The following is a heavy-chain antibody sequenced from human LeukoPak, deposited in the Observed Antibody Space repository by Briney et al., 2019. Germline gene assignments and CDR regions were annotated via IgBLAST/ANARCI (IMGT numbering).Heavy chain of an antibody. CDR2: ISYDGSNK. V-gene: IGHV3-30*01. CDR3: ERADRHRSLYSRSSGGAFDI. D-gene: IGHD6-6*01. J-gene: IGHJ3*02. CDR1: GFTFSSYA. Sequence: GRSLRLSCAASGFTFSSYAMHWVRQAPGKGLEWVAVISYDGSNKYYADSVKGRFTISRDNSKNTLYLQMNSLRAEDTAVYYCERADRHRSLYSRSSGGAFDIWGQGTMVTVSS.